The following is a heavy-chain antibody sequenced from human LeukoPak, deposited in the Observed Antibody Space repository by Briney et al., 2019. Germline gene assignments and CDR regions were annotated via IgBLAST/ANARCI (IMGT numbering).Heavy chain of an antibody. J-gene: IGHJ3*01. CDR2: IYYSGST. D-gene: IGHD3-22*01. V-gene: IGHV4-39*01. Sequence: GSLRLSCAASGFTFSSYAMSWVRQAPGKGLEWIGSIYYSGSTYYNPSLKSRVTISVDTSKSQFSLKLSSVTAADTAVYYCASGNYYDSSGYGWGQGTMVTVSS. CDR1: GFTFSSYA. CDR3: ASGNYYDSSGYG.